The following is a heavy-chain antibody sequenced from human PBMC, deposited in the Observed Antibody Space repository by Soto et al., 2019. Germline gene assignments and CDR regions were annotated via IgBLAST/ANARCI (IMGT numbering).Heavy chain of an antibody. D-gene: IGHD3-3*01. J-gene: IGHJ6*02. Sequence: SQTLSLTCAISGDSVASNSAAWNWIRQSPSRGLEWLGRTYYRSKWYTDYAESVKSRITINPDTSKNQVYLQLKSVTPEDTAVYSCTTGATSGRYGNYYYGSDVWGQGTTVTVSS. CDR1: GDSVASNSAA. V-gene: IGHV6-1*01. CDR2: TYYRSKWYT. CDR3: TTGATSGRYGNYYYGSDV.